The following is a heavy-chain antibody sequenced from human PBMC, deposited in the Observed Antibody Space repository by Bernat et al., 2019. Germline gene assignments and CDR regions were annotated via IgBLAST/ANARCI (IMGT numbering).Heavy chain of an antibody. CDR3: ARFKGYCSSTSCYTDYYYYYGMDV. CDR1: GFTFSRYG. Sequence: EVQLVESGGGLVQPGGSLRLSCVASGFTFSRYGMTWVRQAPGKGLEWVANIKEDGSEKYYVDSVKGRFTISKDNGKNSLYLQMNSLRPEDTAVYYCARFKGYCSSTSCYTDYYYYYGMDVWGQGTTVTVSS. J-gene: IGHJ6*02. D-gene: IGHD2-2*02. V-gene: IGHV3-7*01. CDR2: IKEDGSEK.